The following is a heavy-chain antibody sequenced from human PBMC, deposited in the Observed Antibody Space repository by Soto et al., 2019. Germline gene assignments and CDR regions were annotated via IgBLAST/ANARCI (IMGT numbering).Heavy chain of an antibody. Sequence: GGSLRLSCAASGFTFSSYAMSWVSQAPGKGLEWVSVIYSGGSTYYADSVKGRFTISRDNSKNTLYLQMNSLRAEDTAVYYCARDPETGWFDPWGQGTLVTVSS. CDR1: GFTFSSYA. J-gene: IGHJ5*02. V-gene: IGHV3-53*01. D-gene: IGHD1-1*01. CDR3: ARDPETGWFDP. CDR2: IYSGGST.